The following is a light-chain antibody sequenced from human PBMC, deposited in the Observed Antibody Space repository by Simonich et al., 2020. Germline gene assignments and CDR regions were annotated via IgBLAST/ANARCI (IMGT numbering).Light chain of an antibody. J-gene: IGLJ3*02. Sequence: QLVLTQSPSASASLGASVKLTCTLSRGPSSYAIAWHQQQPEKGPRYLMKLNSDGSHSKGGGIPDRFSGSSSGAERYLTISSLQSEDEADYYCQTWGTGIRVFGGGTKLTVL. CDR3: QTWGTGIRV. CDR1: RGPSSYA. CDR2: LNSDGSH. V-gene: IGLV4-69*01.